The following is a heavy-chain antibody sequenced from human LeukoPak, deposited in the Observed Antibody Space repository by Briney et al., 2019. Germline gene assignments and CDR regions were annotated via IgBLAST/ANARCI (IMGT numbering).Heavy chain of an antibody. Sequence: EASVTVSCKASGYTFTGYYIHWVRQAPGQGLEWMGRINPSSGVTTYVQKFQGRVTMTRDTSISTAYMELSRLRSDDTAVYYCATRGGANTLNYWGQGTLVTVSS. CDR1: GYTFTGYY. V-gene: IGHV1-2*06. CDR2: INPSSGVT. CDR3: ATRGGANTLNY. J-gene: IGHJ4*02. D-gene: IGHD4/OR15-4a*01.